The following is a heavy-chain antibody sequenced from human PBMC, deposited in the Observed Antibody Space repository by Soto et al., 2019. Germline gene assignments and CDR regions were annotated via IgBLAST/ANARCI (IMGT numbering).Heavy chain of an antibody. J-gene: IGHJ4*02. V-gene: IGHV3-48*03. CDR2: ISSSCTTI. Sequence: GGSLRRSWAASGFTFSTYEMNWVRQAPGNGLQSLSYISSSCTTIYYADSVKVRFTISRDNVKNSLYLQMNSLRAEDTALYYCPRRVGATPRAFYFDYWGQGTLVTVSS. CDR1: GFTFSTYE. D-gene: IGHD1-26*01. CDR3: PRRVGATPRAFYFDY.